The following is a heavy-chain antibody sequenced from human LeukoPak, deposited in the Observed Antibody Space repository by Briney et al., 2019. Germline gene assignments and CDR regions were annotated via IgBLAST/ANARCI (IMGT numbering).Heavy chain of an antibody. CDR1: GGSITSYY. CDR3: ARQGGFASSAGV. D-gene: IGHD2-2*01. J-gene: IGHJ6*04. CDR2: IYYSGST. V-gene: IGHV4-59*08. Sequence: SETLSLTCTVSGGSITSYYWSWIRQPPGKGLEWIGYIYYSGSTNYNPSLKSRVTISVDTSKNQFSLKLSSVTAAGTAVYFCARQGGFASSAGVWGKGTTVTVSS.